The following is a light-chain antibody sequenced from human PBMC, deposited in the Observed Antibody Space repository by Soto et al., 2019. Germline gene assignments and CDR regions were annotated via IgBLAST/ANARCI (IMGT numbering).Light chain of an antibody. Sequence: IQLTQSPSSLSASVGDRVTITCRACQGIGRYLAWYQQKPGKAPKLLIYSASTLQSGVPSGFTGSGSGTDFTLTISSLKPEDFASYYCEQLNSYPITFGQGTRLEIK. J-gene: IGKJ5*01. CDR2: SAS. CDR3: EQLNSYPIT. V-gene: IGKV1-9*01. CDR1: QGIGRY.